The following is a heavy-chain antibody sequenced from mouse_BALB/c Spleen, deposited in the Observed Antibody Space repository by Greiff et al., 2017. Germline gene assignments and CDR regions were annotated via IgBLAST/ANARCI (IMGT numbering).Heavy chain of an antibody. J-gene: IGHJ4*01. V-gene: IGHV5-6-4*01. CDR2: ISSGGSYT. CDR3: TRDQRTGYAMDY. CDR1: GFTFSSYT. Sequence: DVHLVESGGGLVKPGGSLKLSCAASGFTFSSYTMSWVRQTPEKRLEWVATISSGGSYTYYPDSVKGRFTISRDNAKNTLYLQMSSLKSEDTAMYYCTRDQRTGYAMDYWGQGTSVTVSS.